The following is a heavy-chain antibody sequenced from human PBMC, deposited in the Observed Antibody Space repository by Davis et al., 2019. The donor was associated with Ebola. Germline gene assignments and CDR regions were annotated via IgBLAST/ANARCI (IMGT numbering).Heavy chain of an antibody. CDR1: GYSFTSYW. D-gene: IGHD6-6*01. Sequence: GGSLRLSCKGSGYSFTSYWIGWVRQMPGKGLEWMGIIYPGDSDTRYSPSFQGQVTISADKSISTAYLQWSSLKASDTAMYYCGRQSEYSSSAIDYWGQGTLVTVSS. V-gene: IGHV5-51*01. CDR2: IYPGDSDT. CDR3: GRQSEYSSSAIDY. J-gene: IGHJ4*02.